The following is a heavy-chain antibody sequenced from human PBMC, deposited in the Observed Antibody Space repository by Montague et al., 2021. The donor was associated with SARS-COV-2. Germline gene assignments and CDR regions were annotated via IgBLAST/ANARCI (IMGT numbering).Heavy chain of an antibody. CDR1: GFTFSSYS. CDR2: ISSSSSYI. Sequence: SLRLSCAASGFTFSSYSMNWVRQAPGKGLEWVSSISSSSSYIYYADSVKGRFTISRDNAKNSLYLQMNSLRAEDTAVYYCARDTAMVHNRFDPWGQGTLVTVSS. CDR3: ARDTAMVHNRFDP. J-gene: IGHJ5*02. V-gene: IGHV3-21*01. D-gene: IGHD5-18*01.